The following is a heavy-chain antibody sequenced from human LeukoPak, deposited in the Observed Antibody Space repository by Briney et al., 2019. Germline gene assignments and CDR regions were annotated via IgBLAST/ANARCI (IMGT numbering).Heavy chain of an antibody. D-gene: IGHD4-11*01. Sequence: SETLSLTCTVSGYSISSGYYWGWIRQPPGKGLEWIGSIYYSGSTYYNPSLKSRVTISVDTSKNQFSLKLSSVTAADTAVYYCARAPYSNYPYFDYWGQGTLVTVSS. J-gene: IGHJ4*02. CDR1: GYSISSGYY. CDR2: IYYSGST. CDR3: ARAPYSNYPYFDY. V-gene: IGHV4-38-2*02.